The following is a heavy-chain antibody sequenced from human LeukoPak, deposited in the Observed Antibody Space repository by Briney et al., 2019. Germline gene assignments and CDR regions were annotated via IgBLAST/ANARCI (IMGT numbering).Heavy chain of an antibody. V-gene: IGHV4-31*03. J-gene: IGHJ4*02. D-gene: IGHD6-13*01. CDR2: IYYSGST. CDR1: GGSISSSSYY. CDR3: ARVPLGYSSSWDYYYFDY. Sequence: SETLSLTCTVSGGSISSSSYYWGWIRQPPGKGLEWIGYIYYSGSTYYNPSLKSRVTISVDTSKNQFSLKLSSVTAADTAVYYCARVPLGYSSSWDYYYFDYWGQGTLVTVSS.